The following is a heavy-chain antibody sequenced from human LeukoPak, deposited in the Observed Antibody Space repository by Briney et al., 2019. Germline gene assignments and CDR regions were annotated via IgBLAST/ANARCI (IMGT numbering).Heavy chain of an antibody. CDR2: ISGSGGST. V-gene: IGHV3-23*01. CDR1: GFTFSSYG. CDR3: AKDRGEITGRFFDY. D-gene: IGHD1-20*01. J-gene: IGHJ4*02. Sequence: GGSLRLSCVASGFTFSSYGMGWVRQAPGKGLEWVSAISGSGGSTYYADSVKGRFTISRDNSKNTLSLQMSSLRVEDTAVYYCAKDRGEITGRFFDYWGQGSLVTVSS.